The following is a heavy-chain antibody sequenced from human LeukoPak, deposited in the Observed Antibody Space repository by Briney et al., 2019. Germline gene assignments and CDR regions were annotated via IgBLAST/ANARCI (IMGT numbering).Heavy chain of an antibody. CDR2: IDPESGER. J-gene: IGHJ5*02. V-gene: IGHV1-24*01. CDR3: ADFGVVTNWFDP. Sequence: ASEKVSCKVSGYTFTEMSIHWVRQTPGKGLEWLGGIDPESGERVYAQNFRGRVTMSEDTSTDTAYMEVSSLRSEDTAIYYCADFGVVTNWFDPWGQGTLVTVSS. D-gene: IGHD3-3*01. CDR1: GYTFTEMS.